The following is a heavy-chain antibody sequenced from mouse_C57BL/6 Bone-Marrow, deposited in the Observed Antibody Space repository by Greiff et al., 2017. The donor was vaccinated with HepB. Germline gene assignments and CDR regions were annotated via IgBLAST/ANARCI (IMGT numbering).Heavy chain of an antibody. CDR2: ISDGGSYT. J-gene: IGHJ4*01. CDR3: ARGSYDYAMDD. CDR1: GFTFSSYA. D-gene: IGHD6-1*01. V-gene: IGHV5-4*01. Sequence: EVQRVESGGGLVKPGGSLKLSCAASGFTFSSYAMSWVRQTPEKRLEWVATISDGGSYTYYPDNVKGRFTISRDNAKNNLYLQRSHLKSEDTARYYCARGSYDYAMDDWGQGTSVTVSS.